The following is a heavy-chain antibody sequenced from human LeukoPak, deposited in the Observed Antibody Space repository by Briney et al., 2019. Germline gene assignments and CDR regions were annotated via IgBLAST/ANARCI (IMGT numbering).Heavy chain of an antibody. J-gene: IGHJ4*02. V-gene: IGHV3-30*03. Sequence: GGSLRLSCAASGFTFSSYGMHWVRQAPGKGLEWVAVISYDGSNKYYADSVKGRFTISRDNSKNTLYLQMNSLRAEDTAVYYCARGLRGSSWYYFDYWGQGTLVTVSS. CDR2: ISYDGSNK. D-gene: IGHD6-13*01. CDR1: GFTFSSYG. CDR3: ARGLRGSSWYYFDY.